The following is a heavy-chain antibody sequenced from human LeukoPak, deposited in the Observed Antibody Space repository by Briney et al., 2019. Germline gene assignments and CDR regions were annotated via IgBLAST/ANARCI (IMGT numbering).Heavy chain of an antibody. D-gene: IGHD3-10*01. CDR2: IYYTGKT. J-gene: IGHJ4*02. CDR3: ARSQNYYGSGDY. Sequence: SETLSLTCNVSGDSVSNGNYYWSWLRQPPGKALEWIGYIYYTGKTYYNPSLEGRVTILVDTSRNHFSVKLGSVTAADTAVYYCARSQNYYGSGDYWSQGTLVTVSS. CDR1: GDSVSNGNYY. V-gene: IGHV4-61*03.